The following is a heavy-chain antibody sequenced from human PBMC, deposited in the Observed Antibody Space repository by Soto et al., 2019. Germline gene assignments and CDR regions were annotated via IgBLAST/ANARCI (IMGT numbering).Heavy chain of an antibody. CDR2: IDPSNSHV. CDR1: GFSFTNYW. Sequence: PGESLKISCEGSGFSFTNYWISLVRQMPGKGLEWMGRIDPSNSHVTYSPSFQGHVTISVDKSIGAAYLQWSNLKASDTAMYFCARLSDSSGRDFWGQGTVVTVPS. CDR3: ARLSDSSGRDF. J-gene: IGHJ4*02. D-gene: IGHD3-22*01. V-gene: IGHV5-10-1*01.